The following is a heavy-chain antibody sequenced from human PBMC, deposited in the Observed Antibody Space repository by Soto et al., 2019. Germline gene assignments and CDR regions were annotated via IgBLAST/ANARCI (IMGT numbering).Heavy chain of an antibody. CDR3: ARADYDSSGYWAGHLDY. CDR2: ISYDGSNK. V-gene: IGHV3-30-3*01. J-gene: IGHJ4*02. Sequence: QVQLVESGGGVVQPWRSLRLSCAASGFTFSSYAMNWVRQAPGKGLEWVAVISYDGSNKYYADSVKGRFTISRDNSKNTLYLQMNSLRAEDTAVYYCARADYDSSGYWAGHLDYWGQGTLVTVSS. D-gene: IGHD3-22*01. CDR1: GFTFSSYA.